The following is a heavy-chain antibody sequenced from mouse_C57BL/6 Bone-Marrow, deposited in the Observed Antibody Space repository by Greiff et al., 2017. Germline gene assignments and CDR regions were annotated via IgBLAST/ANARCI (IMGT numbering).Heavy chain of an antibody. CDR3: TLGYDEWFAY. J-gene: IGHJ3*01. Sequence: EVKLMESGGGLVQPGGSMKLSCVASGFTFSNYWMNWVRQSPEKGLEWVAQIRLKSDNYATHYAESVKGRFTISRDDSKSSVYLQMKNLRAADTGIYYCTLGYDEWFAYWGQGTLVTVSA. V-gene: IGHV6-3*01. CDR2: IRLKSDNYAT. D-gene: IGHD2-2*01. CDR1: GFTFSNYW.